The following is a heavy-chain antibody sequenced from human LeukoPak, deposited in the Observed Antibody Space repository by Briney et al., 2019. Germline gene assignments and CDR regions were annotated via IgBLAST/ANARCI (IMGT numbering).Heavy chain of an antibody. D-gene: IGHD3-10*01. J-gene: IGHJ4*02. CDR3: ARGTFGELLLDY. Sequence: ASVKVSCKASGYTFTSYDINWVGQATGQGLEGMGWMNPSSGNTGYAQKFQGRVTITRNTSISTAYMELSSLRSEDTAVYYCARGTFGELLLDYWGQGTLVTVSS. V-gene: IGHV1-8*01. CDR2: MNPSSGNT. CDR1: GYTFTSYD.